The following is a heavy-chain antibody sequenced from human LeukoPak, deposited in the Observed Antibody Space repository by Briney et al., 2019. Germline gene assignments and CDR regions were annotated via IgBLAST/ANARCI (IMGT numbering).Heavy chain of an antibody. CDR3: ARRDYSNYNWFDP. CDR2: INHSGSA. Sequence: SETLSLTCAVSGGSFSAYYWTWIRQPPGKGLEWIGEINHSGSANYNPSLKSRVTISLDTSKNQFSLKLSSVTAADTAVYYCARRDYSNYNWFDPWGQGTLVTVSS. V-gene: IGHV4-34*01. CDR1: GGSFSAYY. D-gene: IGHD4-11*01. J-gene: IGHJ5*02.